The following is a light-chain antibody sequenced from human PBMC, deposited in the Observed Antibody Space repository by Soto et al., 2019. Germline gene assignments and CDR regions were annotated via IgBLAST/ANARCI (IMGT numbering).Light chain of an antibody. CDR2: SAS. CDR1: QSLSGGY. Sequence: EIVLTQSPGTLSLSPGERATLSCRASQSLSGGYLAWFQQKPGQTPRLLIYSASNRATGIPDRFSGSGSGTDFTLTISRLEPEDFAVYYCHQYGSSPLYTFGQGTKLEIK. V-gene: IGKV3-20*01. J-gene: IGKJ2*01. CDR3: HQYGSSPLYT.